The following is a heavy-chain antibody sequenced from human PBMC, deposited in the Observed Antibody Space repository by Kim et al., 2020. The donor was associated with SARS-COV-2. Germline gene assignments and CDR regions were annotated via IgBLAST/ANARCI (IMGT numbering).Heavy chain of an antibody. V-gene: IGHV4-39*01. D-gene: IGHD4-17*01. CDR3: ARLYGDYDGY. J-gene: IGHJ4*02. Sequence: STYDHPSLKSRDTISVDTSKNQFSLELSSVTAADTAVYYWARLYGDYDGYWGQGTLVTVSS. CDR2: ST.